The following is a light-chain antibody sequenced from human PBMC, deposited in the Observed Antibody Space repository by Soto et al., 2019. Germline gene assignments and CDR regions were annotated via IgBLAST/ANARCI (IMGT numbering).Light chain of an antibody. CDR3: QSWDTGFWV. CDR2: LNSDGSH. CDR1: SGHSNYA. Sequence: QSVLTQSPSASASLGDSVTLTCTLSSGHSNYAIAWHQQQPEKGPRYLMKLNSDGSHDKGDGISDRFSGSSSGAERYLTISSLQSEDEADYHCQSWDTGFWVFGGGTKLPVL. J-gene: IGLJ3*02. V-gene: IGLV4-69*01.